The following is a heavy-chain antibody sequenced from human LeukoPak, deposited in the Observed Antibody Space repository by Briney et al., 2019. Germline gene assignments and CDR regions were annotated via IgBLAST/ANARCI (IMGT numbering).Heavy chain of an antibody. V-gene: IGHV3-11*06. D-gene: IGHD6-25*01. CDR1: GFIFSDYY. CDR2: ISGSGSYT. J-gene: IGHJ4*02. Sequence: GGSLRLSCAASGFIFSDYYMTWIRQAPGKGLEWLSYISGSGSYTNYADSVKGRFTISRDNAKNSLYLQMNSLRAEDTAVYYCARLDSGRDYFDYWGQGTLVTVSS. CDR3: ARLDSGRDYFDY.